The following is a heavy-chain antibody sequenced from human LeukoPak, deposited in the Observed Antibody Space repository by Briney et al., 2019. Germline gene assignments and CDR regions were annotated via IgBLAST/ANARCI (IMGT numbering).Heavy chain of an antibody. CDR3: VRLRRNSDSSGYYYYYHY. D-gene: IGHD3-22*01. CDR1: QFTFSSYS. CDR2: INRGGTHI. V-gene: IGHV3-21*01. Sequence: GGSLTLSCAASQFTFSSYSMNWVRQAPGKGLEWVSSINRGGTHIYYADSVRGRFIISRDNAKNSLYLQMNSLRAEDTAVYYCVRLRRNSDSSGYYYYYHYWGQGTLLTVSS. J-gene: IGHJ1*01.